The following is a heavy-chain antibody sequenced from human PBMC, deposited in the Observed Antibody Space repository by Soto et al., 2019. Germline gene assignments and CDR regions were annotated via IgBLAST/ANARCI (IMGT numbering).Heavy chain of an antibody. CDR1: GFTFRNYG. CDR2: ISSSSSTI. Sequence: PGGSLRLSCAASGFTFRNYGMNWVRQAPGKGLEWVSYISSSSSTIYYADSVKGRFTISRDNAKNSLYLQMNSLRAEDTAVYYCARHPERIAQIGWFDPWGQGTLVTVSS. J-gene: IGHJ5*02. D-gene: IGHD6-13*01. CDR3: ARHPERIAQIGWFDP. V-gene: IGHV3-48*01.